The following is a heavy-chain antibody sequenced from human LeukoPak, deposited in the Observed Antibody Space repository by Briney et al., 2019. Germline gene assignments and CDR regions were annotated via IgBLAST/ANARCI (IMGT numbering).Heavy chain of an antibody. J-gene: IGHJ4*02. D-gene: IGHD2-2*01. V-gene: IGHV4-4*09. CDR3: ARQSCSGTGCLNLLDY. CDR1: GGSISIYY. CDR2: IYTTGTT. Sequence: PSETLSLTCTVSGGSISIYYWSWIRQPPGEGLEWIGYIYTTGTTNYNPSLKSRVTISADTSKNQFSLKLTSVTAADTAVYYCARQSCSGTGCLNLLDYWGQGTQVTVSS.